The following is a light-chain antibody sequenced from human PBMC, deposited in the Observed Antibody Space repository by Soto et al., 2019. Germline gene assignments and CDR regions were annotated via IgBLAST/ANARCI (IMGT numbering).Light chain of an antibody. CDR2: DAS. CDR3: QQYNSYSWT. CDR1: QSISYW. J-gene: IGKJ1*01. V-gene: IGKV1-5*01. Sequence: DIQMTQAPSTLSASVGDRVTITCRARQSISYWLALYQQKPWKAPNLLIYDASNLESSVPSRFSGSRFWTEMSGTISSLHTDEFATDYCQQYNSYSWTFGHGTKVDLK.